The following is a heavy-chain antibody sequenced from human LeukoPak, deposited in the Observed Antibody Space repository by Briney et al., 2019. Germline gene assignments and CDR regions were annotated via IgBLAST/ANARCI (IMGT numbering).Heavy chain of an antibody. CDR3: ARLNGDQDLAASTALYFDY. CDR2: INHSGST. D-gene: IGHD6-13*01. Sequence: SETLSLTCAVYGGSFSGYYWSWIRQPPGKGLEWIGEINHSGSTNYNPSLKSRVTISVDTSKNQFSLKLSSVTAADTAVYYCARLNGDQDLAASTALYFDYWGQGTLVTVSS. J-gene: IGHJ4*02. CDR1: GGSFSGYY. V-gene: IGHV4-34*01.